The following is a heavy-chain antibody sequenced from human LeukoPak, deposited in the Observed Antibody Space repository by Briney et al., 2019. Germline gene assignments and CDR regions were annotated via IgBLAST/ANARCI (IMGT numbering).Heavy chain of an antibody. CDR3: ARETRDSNWNSVAYLDH. V-gene: IGHV1-69*08. CDR1: GGTFSGNS. CDR2: FIPILNTT. J-gene: IGHJ4*02. Sequence: ASVKVSCKASGGTFSGNSITWMRQAPGQGLDLMGRFIPILNTTNYAQDFQGRVTLTADKSTSTAYMELMSLGSEDTAVYYCARETRDSNWNSVAYLDHWGQGTLVTVSS. D-gene: IGHD1-7*01.